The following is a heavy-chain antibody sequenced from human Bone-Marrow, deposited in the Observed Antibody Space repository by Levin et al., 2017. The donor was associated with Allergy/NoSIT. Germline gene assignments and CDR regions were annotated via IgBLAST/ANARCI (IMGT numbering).Heavy chain of an antibody. CDR1: GFTFRNSA. Sequence: GESLKISCAASGFTFRNSAMNWVRQAPGKGMEWVSDISDSGGRTHYADSVKGRFTISRDNSKNTLYLQMNSLRAEDTAIYYCAKDGILRAFDLWGQGTLVTVSS. CDR3: AKDGILRAFDL. D-gene: IGHD1-1*01. J-gene: IGHJ3*01. V-gene: IGHV3-23*01. CDR2: ISDSGGRT.